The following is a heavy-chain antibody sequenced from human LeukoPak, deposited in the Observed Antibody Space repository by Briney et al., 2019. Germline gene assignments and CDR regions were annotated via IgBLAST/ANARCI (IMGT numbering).Heavy chain of an antibody. CDR3: TSGGLLYYYGMDV. CDR1: GFTFSSYT. J-gene: IGHJ6*02. Sequence: PGGSLRLSCAASGFTFSSYTMHWVRQAPGKGLEWVGRIKRKTDGGTTDYAAPVKGRFTISRDDSKNMLYLQMNSLKTEDTAVYYCTSGGLLYYYGMDVWGQGTTVTVSS. D-gene: IGHD1-26*01. V-gene: IGHV3-15*01. CDR2: IKRKTDGGTT.